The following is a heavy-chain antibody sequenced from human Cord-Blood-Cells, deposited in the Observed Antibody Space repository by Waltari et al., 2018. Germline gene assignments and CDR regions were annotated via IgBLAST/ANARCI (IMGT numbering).Heavy chain of an antibody. J-gene: IGHJ4*02. CDR1: GYTLTELS. CDR2: FDPEDGET. Sequence: QVQLVQSGAEGKKPGASVKVSCKVSGYTLTELSMHWVRQAPGKGLEWMGGFDPEDGETTDVQKFQGRVTTTEDTSTDTAYMELSRLRSEDTAVYYCATGQVGATGGFDYWGQGTLVTVSS. CDR3: ATGQVGATGGFDY. D-gene: IGHD1-26*01. V-gene: IGHV1-24*01.